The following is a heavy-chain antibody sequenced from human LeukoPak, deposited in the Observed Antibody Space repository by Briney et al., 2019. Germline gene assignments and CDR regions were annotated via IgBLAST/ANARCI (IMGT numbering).Heavy chain of an antibody. D-gene: IGHD4-17*01. CDR1: GGSISGAY. CDR2: IHDTEGT. CDR3: ARHEDPYRDYTVHFYSGMDV. Sequence: PSETLSLTCTVSGGSISGAYWNWIRQSPGKGLEWIGSIHDTEGTNYNPSLKRRLTISLDTSRTQLSLRLSSVTAADTAVYYCARHEDPYRDYTVHFYSGMDVWGQGTTVTVS. V-gene: IGHV4-59*08. J-gene: IGHJ6*02.